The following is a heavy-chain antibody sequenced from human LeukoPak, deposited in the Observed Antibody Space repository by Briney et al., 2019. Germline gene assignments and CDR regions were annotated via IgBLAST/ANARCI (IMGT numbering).Heavy chain of an antibody. CDR3: ARVHGDYVDY. V-gene: IGHV4-59*01. CDR1: GGSISGYY. CDR2: IYYSGST. Sequence: RSETLSLTCTVPGGSISGYYWSWIRQPPGKGLEWIGYIYYSGSTNYNPSLKSRVTISVDTSKNQFSLKLSSVTAADTAVYYCARVHGDYVDYWGQGTLVTVPS. J-gene: IGHJ4*02. D-gene: IGHD4-17*01.